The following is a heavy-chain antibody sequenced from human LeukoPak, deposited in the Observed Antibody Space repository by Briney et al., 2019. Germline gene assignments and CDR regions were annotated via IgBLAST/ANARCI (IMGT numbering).Heavy chain of an antibody. CDR2: IYYSGST. CDR3: ARGIYPYSSSWYTPYDNWFDP. D-gene: IGHD6-13*01. J-gene: IGHJ5*02. CDR1: GGSISSYY. V-gene: IGHV4-59*08. Sequence: SETLSLTCTVSGGSISSYYWSWIRQPPGKGLEWIGYIYYSGSTNYNPSLKSRVTISVDTSKNQFSLKLSSVTATDTAVYYCARGIYPYSSSWYTPYDNWFDPWGQGTLVTVSS.